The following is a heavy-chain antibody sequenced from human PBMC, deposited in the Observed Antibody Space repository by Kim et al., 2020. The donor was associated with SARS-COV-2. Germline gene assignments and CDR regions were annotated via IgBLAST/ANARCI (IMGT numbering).Heavy chain of an antibody. V-gene: IGHV3-7*01. CDR3: ARAIYGDYGYLDY. J-gene: IGHJ4*02. CDR1: GFTFSSYW. Sequence: GGSLRLSCAASGFTFSSYWMSWVRQAPGKGLEWVANIKQDGSEKYYVDSVKGRFTISRDNAKNSLYLQMNSLRAEDTAVYYCARAIYGDYGYLDYWGQGTLVTVSS. CDR2: IKQDGSEK. D-gene: IGHD4-17*01.